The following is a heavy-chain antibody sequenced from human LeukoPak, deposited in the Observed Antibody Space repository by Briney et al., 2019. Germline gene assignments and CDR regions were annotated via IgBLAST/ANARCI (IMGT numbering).Heavy chain of an antibody. CDR1: GGSISSSNW. J-gene: IGHJ3*02. Sequence: SETLSLTCAVSGGSISSSNWWSWVRQPPGKGLEWIGEIYHSGSTNYNPSLKSRVTISVDKSKNQFSLKLSSVTAADTAVYYCAREDDTIADNTFDIWGQGTMVTVSS. CDR3: AREDDTIADNTFDI. CDR2: IYHSGST. V-gene: IGHV4-4*02. D-gene: IGHD6-13*01.